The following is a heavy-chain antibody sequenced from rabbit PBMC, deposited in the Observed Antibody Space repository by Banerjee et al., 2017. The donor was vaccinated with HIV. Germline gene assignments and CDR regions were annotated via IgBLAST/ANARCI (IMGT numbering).Heavy chain of an antibody. CDR1: GLDFSSSYW. V-gene: IGHV1S45*01. Sequence: QEQLVEYGGGLVQPEGSLTLTCKASGLDFSSSYWICWVRQAPGKGLEWIACIYTGSSGSTYYASWAKGRFTISKTSSTTVTLQMTSLTAADTATYFCTRHGNLWGQGTLVTVS. CDR3: TRHGNL. D-gene: IGHD3-1*01. CDR2: IYTGSSGST. J-gene: IGHJ4*01.